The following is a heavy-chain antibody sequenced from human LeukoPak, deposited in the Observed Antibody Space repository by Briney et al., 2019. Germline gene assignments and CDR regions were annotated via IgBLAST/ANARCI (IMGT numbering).Heavy chain of an antibody. CDR3: AAVPSYYYDSSGYYFDY. V-gene: IGHV1-58*02. J-gene: IGHJ4*02. Sequence: SVKVSCKASGFTFTSSAMQWVRQARGQRLEWIGWIVVGSGNTNYAQKFQERVTITRDMSTSTAYMELSSLSSEDTAVYYCAAVPSYYYDSSGYYFDYWGQGTLVTVS. CDR2: IVVGSGNT. D-gene: IGHD3-22*01. CDR1: GFTFTSSA.